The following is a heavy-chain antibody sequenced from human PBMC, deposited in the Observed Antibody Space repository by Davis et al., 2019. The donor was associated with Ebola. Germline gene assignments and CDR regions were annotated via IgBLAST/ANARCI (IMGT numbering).Heavy chain of an antibody. V-gene: IGHV3-74*01. CDR3: ARGDILTGYSVWEYYYNGMDV. CDR2: INSDGSST. D-gene: IGHD3-9*01. Sequence: HTGGSLRLSCAASGFTFSSYWMHWVRQAPGKGLVWVSRINSDGSSTSYADSVKGRFTISRDNAKNTLYLQMNSLRAEDTAVYYCARGDILTGYSVWEYYYNGMDVWGQGTTVTVSS. J-gene: IGHJ6*02. CDR1: GFTFSSYW.